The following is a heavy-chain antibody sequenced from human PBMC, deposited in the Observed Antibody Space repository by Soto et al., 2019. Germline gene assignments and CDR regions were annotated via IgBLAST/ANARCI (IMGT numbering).Heavy chain of an antibody. CDR3: ARVPPLGMYYYDRSGYYPRGPTDY. V-gene: IGHV1-18*01. CDR2: ISAYNGNP. Sequence: ASVKVSCKASGYTFTSYGIRWVRPAPGQGLEWMGWISAYNGNPIYAQKLQGRVTMTTDTSTSTAYMELRSLRSDDTAVYYCARVPPLGMYYYDRSGYYPRGPTDYWG. CDR1: GYTFTSYG. D-gene: IGHD3-22*01. J-gene: IGHJ4*01.